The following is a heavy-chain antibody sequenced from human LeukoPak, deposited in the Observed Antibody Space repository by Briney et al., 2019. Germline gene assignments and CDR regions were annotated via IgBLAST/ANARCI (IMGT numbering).Heavy chain of an antibody. Sequence: PGGSLRLSCAASGFTFSSYGMSWVRQAPGKGLEWVSAISGSGGSTYYADSVKGRFTISRDNSKNTLYLQMNSLRAEDTAVYYCAKDRGRYYYDSSGYYSVWGQGTLVTVSS. CDR2: ISGSGGST. D-gene: IGHD3-22*01. V-gene: IGHV3-23*01. CDR1: GFTFSSYG. CDR3: AKDRGRYYYDSSGYYSV. J-gene: IGHJ4*02.